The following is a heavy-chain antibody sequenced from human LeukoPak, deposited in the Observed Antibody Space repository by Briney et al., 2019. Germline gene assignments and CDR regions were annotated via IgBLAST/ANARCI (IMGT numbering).Heavy chain of an antibody. CDR1: GFTFSSYA. CDR3: ARDGGRGELGCCSGGSCPHFPPYYYYYMDV. Sequence: GGSLRLSCAASGFTFSSYAMHWVRQAPGKGLEWVALISYDGSNKYYADSVKGRFTISRDNAKNSLYLQLNSLRAEDTAIYYCARDGGRGELGCCSGGSCPHFPPYYYYYMDVWGKGTTVTVSS. CDR2: ISYDGSNK. J-gene: IGHJ6*03. D-gene: IGHD2-15*01. V-gene: IGHV3-30*04.